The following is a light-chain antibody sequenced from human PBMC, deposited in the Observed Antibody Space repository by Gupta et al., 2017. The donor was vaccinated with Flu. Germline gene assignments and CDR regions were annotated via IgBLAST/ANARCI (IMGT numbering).Light chain of an antibody. J-gene: IGKJ2*01. Sequence: DIQMTQSPSSLSAFVGDTVSITCRASQSISRYLNWYQQKPGKAPKLLVYAASSLQSGVPSRFSGSGSGTDFTLIISSLQPEDLATYYCQQSYGTSYTFGQGTKLEIK. CDR1: QSISRY. CDR2: AAS. V-gene: IGKV1-39*01. CDR3: QQSYGTSYT.